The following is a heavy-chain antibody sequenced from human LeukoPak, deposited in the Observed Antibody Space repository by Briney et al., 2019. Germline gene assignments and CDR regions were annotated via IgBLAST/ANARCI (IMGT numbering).Heavy chain of an antibody. CDR3: ARVNSGSFYYYYYMDV. CDR2: IKQDGSEK. J-gene: IGHJ6*03. D-gene: IGHD1-26*01. CDR1: GFTFSSYW. V-gene: IGHV3-7*01. Sequence: PGGSLRLSCAASGFTFSSYWMSWVRQAPGKGLEWVANIKQDGSEKYYVDSVKGRFTISRDNAKNSLYLQMNSLRAEDTAVYYCARVNSGSFYYYYYMDVWGKGTTVTVSS.